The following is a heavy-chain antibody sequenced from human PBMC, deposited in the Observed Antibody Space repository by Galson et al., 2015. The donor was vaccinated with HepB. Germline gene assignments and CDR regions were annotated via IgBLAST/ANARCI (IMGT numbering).Heavy chain of an antibody. J-gene: IGHJ4*02. CDR3: ARDGGSSSWYGFDY. Sequence: TLSLTCTVSGGSISSGGYSWTWIRQSPGKGLEFIGYIYHTGNTYYNPSLKGRLTMSIDTSKNQFSLNLSSVTAADTAVYYCARDGGSSSWYGFDYWGQGTLVTVSS. V-gene: IGHV4-30-4*07. CDR2: IYHTGNT. CDR1: GGSISSGGYS. D-gene: IGHD6-13*01.